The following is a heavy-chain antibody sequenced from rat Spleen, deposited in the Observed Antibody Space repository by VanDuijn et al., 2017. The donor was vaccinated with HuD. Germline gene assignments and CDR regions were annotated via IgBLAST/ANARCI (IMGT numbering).Heavy chain of an antibody. CDR1: GFTFSNYG. Sequence: EVQLVESGGGLVQPGRSLKLSCAASGFTFSNYGMAWVRQTPTKGLEWVATINYAGSNTYYRDSVKGRLTISRDNVKSTLYLQMDSLRSEDTATYYCTRENWKPDYWGQGVMVTVSS. CDR3: TRENWKPDY. J-gene: IGHJ2*01. D-gene: IGHD4-2*01. CDR2: INYAGSNT. V-gene: IGHV5-29*01.